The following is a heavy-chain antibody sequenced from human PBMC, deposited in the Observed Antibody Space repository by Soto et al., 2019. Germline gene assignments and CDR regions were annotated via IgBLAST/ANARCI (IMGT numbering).Heavy chain of an antibody. Sequence: SETLSVTCPVSGCSISSYYWSWIRQPPGKGLEWIGYIYYSGSTNYNPSLKSRVTISVDTSKNQFSLKLSSVTAADTAVYYCARTASPYCSGGSCYSSYYYYYGMDVWGQGTTVTVSS. CDR2: IYYSGST. V-gene: IGHV4-59*01. CDR1: GCSISSYY. CDR3: ARTASPYCSGGSCYSSYYYYYGMDV. J-gene: IGHJ6*02. D-gene: IGHD2-15*01.